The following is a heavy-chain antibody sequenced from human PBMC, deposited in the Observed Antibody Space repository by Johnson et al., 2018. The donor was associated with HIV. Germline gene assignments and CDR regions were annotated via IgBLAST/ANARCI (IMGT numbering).Heavy chain of an antibody. D-gene: IGHD6-6*01. Sequence: VQLVESGGGLVQPGGSLRLSCAASGFAVSANFMSWVRQAPGTGLEWVGRIKSKTDGGTTDYAAHVKGRFTISRDDSKNTLDLQMNSLRAEDTAVYYCARVRQLGRGDAFDIWGQGTMVTVSS. CDR3: ARVRQLGRGDAFDI. J-gene: IGHJ3*02. V-gene: IGHV3-15*01. CDR1: GFAVSANF. CDR2: IKSKTDGGTT.